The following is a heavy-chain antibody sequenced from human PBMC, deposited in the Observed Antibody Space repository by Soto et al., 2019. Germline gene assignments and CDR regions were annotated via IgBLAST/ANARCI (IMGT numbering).Heavy chain of an antibody. Sequence: GGSLILSCAASGFTFTTYSMSWVRQAPGKGLEWVSGVTDSGGKTYYADSVKGRFTISRDNSKNTLYLQMNSLRAEDTAVYYCAKGFIVAATTPEFDYWGQGTLVTVSS. CDR3: AKGFIVAATTPEFDY. V-gene: IGHV3-23*01. CDR1: GFTFTTYS. D-gene: IGHD1-26*01. J-gene: IGHJ4*02. CDR2: VTDSGGKT.